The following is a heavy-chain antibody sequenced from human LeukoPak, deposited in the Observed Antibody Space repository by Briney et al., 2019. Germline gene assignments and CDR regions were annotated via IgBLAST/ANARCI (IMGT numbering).Heavy chain of an antibody. V-gene: IGHV1-69*13. J-gene: IGHJ4*02. CDR2: IIPIFGTA. CDR1: GYTLTELS. Sequence: ASVKVSCRVSGYTLTELSMHWVRQAPGKGLEWMGGIIPIFGTANYAQKFQGRVTITADESTSTAYMELSSLRSEDTAVYYCARDPDIAAAAYGDLRDYWGQGTLVTVSS. CDR3: ARDPDIAAAAYGDLRDY. D-gene: IGHD6-13*01.